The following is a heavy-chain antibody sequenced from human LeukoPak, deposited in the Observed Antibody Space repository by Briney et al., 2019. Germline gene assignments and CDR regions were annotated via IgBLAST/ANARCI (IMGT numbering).Heavy chain of an antibody. CDR3: ARGVDTAMLPYYYYFMDV. V-gene: IGHV4-59*01. CDR1: GGSISSYY. CDR2: IYYSGST. D-gene: IGHD5-18*01. Sequence: SETLSLTCTVSGGSISSYYWSWIRQPPGKGLEWIGYIYYSGSTNYNPSLKSRVTISVDTSKNQFSLKLRSVTAADTAVYYCARGVDTAMLPYYYYFMDVWAKGTTVTVSS. J-gene: IGHJ6*03.